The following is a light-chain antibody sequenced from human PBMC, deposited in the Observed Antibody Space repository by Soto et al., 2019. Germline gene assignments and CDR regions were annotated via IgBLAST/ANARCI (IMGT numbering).Light chain of an antibody. V-gene: IGKV1-5*03. J-gene: IGKJ3*01. CDR2: KAS. CDR1: QSMTSW. Sequence: DIPMTQSPSTLSASVGDRVTITCRASQSMTSWLAWYQQKPGKAPKLLIYKASSLESGVPSRFSGRGSGTEFTLTISSLQPDDFATYYCQQYNSYPFAFGPGTKVDIK. CDR3: QQYNSYPFA.